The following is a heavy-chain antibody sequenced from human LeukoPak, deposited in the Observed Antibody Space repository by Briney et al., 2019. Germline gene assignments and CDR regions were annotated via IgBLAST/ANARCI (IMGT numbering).Heavy chain of an antibody. Sequence: SETLSLTCTVSGYSISSGYYWGWIRQPPGKGLEWIGSIYHSGSTYYNPSLKSRVTISVDTSKNQFPLKLSSVTAADTAVYYCARDYYDSSGYYYVQGRLGFDYWGQGTLVTVSS. D-gene: IGHD3-22*01. CDR1: GYSISSGYY. CDR2: IYHSGST. J-gene: IGHJ4*02. CDR3: ARDYYDSSGYYYVQGRLGFDY. V-gene: IGHV4-38-2*02.